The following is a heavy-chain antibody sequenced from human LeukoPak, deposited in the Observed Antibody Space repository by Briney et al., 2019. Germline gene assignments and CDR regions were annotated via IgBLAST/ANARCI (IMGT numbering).Heavy chain of an antibody. CDR2: ISYDGRNQ. CDR1: GFTFSSYP. J-gene: IGHJ4*02. CDR3: ARGTGRRRHSYGLLPFDY. D-gene: IGHD5-18*01. V-gene: IGHV3-30*14. Sequence: PGGSLRLSCAASGFTFSSYPMNWVRQAPGKGLEWVAIISYDGRNQHYADSVKGRFTIARDDSENTLYLQMNSLRAEDTAVYYCARGTGRRRHSYGLLPFDYWGQGTLVTVSS.